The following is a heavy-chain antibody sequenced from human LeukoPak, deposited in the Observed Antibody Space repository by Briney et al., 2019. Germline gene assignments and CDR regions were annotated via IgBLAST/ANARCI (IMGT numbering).Heavy chain of an antibody. D-gene: IGHD3-22*01. Sequence: ASVKVSCKASGYTFNTYNINWVRQAPGQGLEWMGWINPYSGGTNYAQKFQGRVTVTRDTSISTAYMELSRLRSDDTAVYYCARGESHITLIVVVQRKFDPWGQGTLVTVSS. CDR1: GYTFNTYN. V-gene: IGHV1-2*02. J-gene: IGHJ5*02. CDR3: ARGESHITLIVVVQRKFDP. CDR2: INPYSGGT.